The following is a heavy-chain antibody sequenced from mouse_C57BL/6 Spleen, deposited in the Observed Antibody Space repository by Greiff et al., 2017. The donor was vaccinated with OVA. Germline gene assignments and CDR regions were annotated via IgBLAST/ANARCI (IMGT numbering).Heavy chain of an antibody. D-gene: IGHD1-1*01. Sequence: QVQLQQPGAELVMPGASVKLSCKASGYTFTSYWMHWVKQRPGQGLEWIGEIDPSDSYTNYNQKFKGKSTLTVDKSSSTAYMQLSSLTSEDSAVYYCARSLYYGSSSLWFAYWGQGTLVTVSA. CDR3: ARSLYYGSSSLWFAY. V-gene: IGHV1-69*01. CDR2: IDPSDSYT. J-gene: IGHJ3*01. CDR1: GYTFTSYW.